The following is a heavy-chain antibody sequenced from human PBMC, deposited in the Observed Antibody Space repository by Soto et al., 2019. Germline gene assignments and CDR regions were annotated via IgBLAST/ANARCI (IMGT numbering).Heavy chain of an antibody. D-gene: IGHD2-2*01. V-gene: IGHV3-9*01. J-gene: IGHJ6*02. CDR1: GFTLDDYG. Sequence: SLRLSCAASGFTLDDYGMHWVRQVPGKGLEWVSSISWNSGSIGYAESVEGRFTISRDNAKNSLYLQLNSLRAEDTALFYCAKDIFDCSSDSCPPYGMDVWGQGTTVTVSS. CDR3: AKDIFDCSSDSCPPYGMDV. CDR2: ISWNSGSI.